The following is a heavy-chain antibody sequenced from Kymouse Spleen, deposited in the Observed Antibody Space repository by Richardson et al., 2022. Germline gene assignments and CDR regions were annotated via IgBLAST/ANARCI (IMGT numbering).Heavy chain of an antibody. CDR3: ARDFTMVRGVMGYYYYYGMDV. CDR1: GGSVSSGSYY. V-gene: IGHV4-61*01. Sequence: QVQLQESGPGLVKPSETLSLTCTVSGGSVSSGSYYWSWIRQPPGKGLEWIGYIYYSGSTNYNPSLKSRVTISVDTSKNQFSLKLSSVTAADTAVYYCARDFTMVRGVMGYYYYYGMDVWGQGTTVTVSS. J-gene: IGHJ6*02. CDR2: IYYSGST. D-gene: IGHD3-10*01.